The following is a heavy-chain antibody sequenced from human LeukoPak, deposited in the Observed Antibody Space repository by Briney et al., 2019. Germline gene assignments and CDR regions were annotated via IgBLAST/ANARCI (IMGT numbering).Heavy chain of an antibody. Sequence: GGSLRLSCAASGFTFSPYSMNWVRQAPGKGLEWVSSISGGSSFIHYADSVKGRFTISRDNAKNSLYLQMNSLRAEDTAVYYCARLYNSGRNIWGQGTMVTVSS. D-gene: IGHD3-10*01. CDR1: GFTFSPYS. V-gene: IGHV3-21*01. CDR3: ARLYNSGRNI. CDR2: ISGGSSFI. J-gene: IGHJ3*02.